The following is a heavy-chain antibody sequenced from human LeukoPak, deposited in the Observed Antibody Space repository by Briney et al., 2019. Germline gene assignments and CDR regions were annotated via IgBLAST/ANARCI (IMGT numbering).Heavy chain of an antibody. D-gene: IGHD3-22*01. CDR2: INTDGSST. CDR3: SRDLDCYDSSGYYF. J-gene: IGHJ4*02. CDR1: GFTFSRYA. V-gene: IGHV3-74*01. Sequence: PGGSLRLSRTASGFTFSRYAMNWVRQAPGKGLAWVSRINTDGSSTSLADSVKGRFTIFRNNAQNTLLPQMNSLRADDTAVYYLSRDLDCYDSSGYYFWGQGTLVTVSS.